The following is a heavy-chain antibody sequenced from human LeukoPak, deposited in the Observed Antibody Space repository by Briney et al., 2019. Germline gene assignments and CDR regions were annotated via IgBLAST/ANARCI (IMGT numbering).Heavy chain of an antibody. CDR1: GGSISSYY. V-gene: IGHV4-59*12. D-gene: IGHD3-3*01. J-gene: IGHJ2*01. CDR3: AREGYDDSGAWYFDL. Sequence: SETLSLTCTVSGGSISSYYWSWIRQPPGKGLEWIGYIYYSGSINYNPSLKSRVTISVDKSKNQFSLKLSSVTAADTAVYYCAREGYDDSGAWYFDLWGRGTLVTVSS. CDR2: IYYSGSI.